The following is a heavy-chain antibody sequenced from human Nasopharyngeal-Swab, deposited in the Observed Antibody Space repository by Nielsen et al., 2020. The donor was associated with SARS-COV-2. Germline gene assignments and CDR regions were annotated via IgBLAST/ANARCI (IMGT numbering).Heavy chain of an antibody. V-gene: IGHV1-8*01. CDR1: GYTFTSYD. CDR2: MNHNSGNT. D-gene: IGHD3-22*01. J-gene: IGHJ6*03. Sequence: ASVKVSCKASGYTFTSYDINWVRQATGQGLEWMGWMNHNSGNTGYAQKFQGRVTMTRNTSISTAYMELSSLRSEDTAVYYCAIGRSITMIVVVITTEWYYYMDVWGKGTTVTVSS. CDR3: AIGRSITMIVVVITTEWYYYMDV.